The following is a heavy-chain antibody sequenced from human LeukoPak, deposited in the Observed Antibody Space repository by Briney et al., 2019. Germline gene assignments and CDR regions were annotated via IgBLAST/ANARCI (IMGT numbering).Heavy chain of an antibody. CDR1: GFSFSGSL. CDR2: VRSKGDSYAT. Sequence: PGGSLRLSCVASGFSFSGSLILWVRQAIGKGLEGVGLVRSKGDSYATSYSSSVKEWSTISREALKTTAYLQMNSLKTADTAIYCCTSRGNYDSTNYMDVWGKGTTVTVSS. CDR3: TSRGNYDSTNYMDV. D-gene: IGHD3-22*01. V-gene: IGHV3-73*01. J-gene: IGHJ6*03.